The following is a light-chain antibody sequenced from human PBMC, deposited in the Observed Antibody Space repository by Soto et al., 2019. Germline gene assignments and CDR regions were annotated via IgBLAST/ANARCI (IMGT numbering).Light chain of an antibody. V-gene: IGKV3-15*01. Sequence: EIVMTHSPATLSVSPGERATLSCSASQSVRSNLAWYQQKPGQAPRLLIYGASTRATGIPARFSGSGSGTEFTLTISSLQSEDFAVYYCQQYNTWPTFGGGTKVEIK. CDR1: QSVRSN. J-gene: IGKJ4*01. CDR2: GAS. CDR3: QQYNTWPT.